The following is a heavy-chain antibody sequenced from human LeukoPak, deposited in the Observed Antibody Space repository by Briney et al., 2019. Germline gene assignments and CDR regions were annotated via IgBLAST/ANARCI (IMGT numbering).Heavy chain of an antibody. CDR2: ISGSGGST. V-gene: IGHV3-23*01. D-gene: IGHD3-22*01. Sequence: GGSLRLSCAASGFTFSSYAMSWVRQAPGKGLEWVSAISGSGGSTYYADSVKGRFTISRDNSKNTLYLQMNSLRAEDTAVYYCARDLAFYYYDSSGYFGAFDIWGQGTMVTVSS. J-gene: IGHJ3*02. CDR3: ARDLAFYYYDSSGYFGAFDI. CDR1: GFTFSSYA.